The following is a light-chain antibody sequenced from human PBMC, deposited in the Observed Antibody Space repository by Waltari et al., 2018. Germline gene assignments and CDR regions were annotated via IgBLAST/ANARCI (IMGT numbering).Light chain of an antibody. Sequence: VLTQSPSASASLGAPVKLTCTLSSGHSSNIIAWLQQRPERGPRYLMKVNSDGSHSKGDDIPDRFSGSSSGAERYLTISSLQSEDEADYYCETGGHGTWVFGGGTKLTVL. CDR3: ETGGHGTWV. V-gene: IGLV4-69*01. CDR1: SGHSSNI. CDR2: VNSDGSH. J-gene: IGLJ3*02.